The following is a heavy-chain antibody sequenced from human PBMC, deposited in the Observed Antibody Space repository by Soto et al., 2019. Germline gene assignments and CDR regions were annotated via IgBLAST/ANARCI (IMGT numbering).Heavy chain of an antibody. Sequence: EVQLVESGGGLVQPGGSLRLSCAASGFTFSSYWMSWVRQAPGKGLEWVANIKQDGSEKYYVDSVKGRFTISRDNAKNSLYLQMNSLRAEDTAVYYCARDPSFLSKYCSGGSCRGYWGQGTLVTVSS. CDR2: IKQDGSEK. CDR3: ARDPSFLSKYCSGGSCRGY. CDR1: GFTFSSYW. D-gene: IGHD2-15*01. V-gene: IGHV3-7*01. J-gene: IGHJ4*02.